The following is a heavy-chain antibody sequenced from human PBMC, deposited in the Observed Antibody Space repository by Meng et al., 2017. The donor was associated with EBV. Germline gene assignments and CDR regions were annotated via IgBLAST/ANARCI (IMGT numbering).Heavy chain of an antibody. CDR3: ARDSGGFDY. J-gene: IGHJ4*02. V-gene: IGHV3-53*01. CDR2: IYSGGST. D-gene: IGHD6-19*01. Sequence: VGSGVGLIHPGGSLSLACAASGFTASSNYMSWVRQAPGKGLEWVSVIYSGGSTYYADSVKGRFTISRDNSKNTLYLQMNSLRAEDTAVYYCARDSGGFDYWGQGTLVTVSS. CDR1: GFTASSNY.